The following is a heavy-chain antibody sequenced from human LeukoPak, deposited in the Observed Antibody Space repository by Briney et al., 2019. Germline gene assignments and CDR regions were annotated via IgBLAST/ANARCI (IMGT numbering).Heavy chain of an antibody. CDR1: GYTFTGYY. V-gene: IGHV1-2*02. Sequence: ASVKVSCKASGYTFTGYYMHWVRQAPGQGLEWMGWINPNSGGTNYAQKFQGRVTMTRDTSISTAYMELSRLRSDDTAVYYCARASYNWNDVEDYWGQGTLVTVSS. J-gene: IGHJ4*02. CDR3: ARASYNWNDVEDY. CDR2: INPNSGGT. D-gene: IGHD1-20*01.